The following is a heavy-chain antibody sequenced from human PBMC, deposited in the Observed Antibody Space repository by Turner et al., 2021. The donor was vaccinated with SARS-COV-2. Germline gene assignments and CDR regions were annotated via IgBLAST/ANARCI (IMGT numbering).Heavy chain of an antibody. V-gene: IGHV1-18*01. J-gene: IGHJ4*02. CDR3: ARVGNGMATHNLFFDY. CDR2: ISAYNGNT. CDR1: GYTFTSYG. Sequence: QVQLVQSGAEVKKPVASVKVSCKASGYTFTSYGISWVRQAPGQGLAWMGWISAYNGNTNYAQKLQGRVTMTTDTSTSTAYMELRSLGADDAAVYYCARVGNGMATHNLFFDYWGQGTLVTVSS. D-gene: IGHD5-12*01.